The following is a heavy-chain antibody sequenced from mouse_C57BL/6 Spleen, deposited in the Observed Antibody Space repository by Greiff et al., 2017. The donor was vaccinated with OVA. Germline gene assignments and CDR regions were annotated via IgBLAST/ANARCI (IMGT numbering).Heavy chain of an antibody. CDR3: ARTTVVGGYAMDY. J-gene: IGHJ4*01. D-gene: IGHD1-1*01. Sequence: VQLQQSGAELVKPGASVKLSCTASGFNIKDYYMHWVKQRTEQGLEWIGRIDPEDGETKYAPKFPGKATITADTSSNTAYLQLSSLTTEDTAVYYCARTTVVGGYAMDYWGQGTSVTVSS. CDR2: IDPEDGET. CDR1: GFNIKDYY. V-gene: IGHV14-2*01.